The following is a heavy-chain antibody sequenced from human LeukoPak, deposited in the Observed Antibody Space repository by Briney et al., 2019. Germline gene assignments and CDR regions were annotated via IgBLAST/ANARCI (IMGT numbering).Heavy chain of an antibody. J-gene: IGHJ5*02. D-gene: IGHD3-9*01. Sequence: GGSLRPSCAASGFTFSSYSMNWVRQAPGKGLEWVSSISSSSSYIYYADSVKGRFTISRDNAKNSLYLQMNSLRAEDTAVYYCARDPYYDILTGYQDDNWFDPWGQGTLVTVSS. CDR1: GFTFSSYS. V-gene: IGHV3-21*01. CDR2: ISSSSSYI. CDR3: ARDPYYDILTGYQDDNWFDP.